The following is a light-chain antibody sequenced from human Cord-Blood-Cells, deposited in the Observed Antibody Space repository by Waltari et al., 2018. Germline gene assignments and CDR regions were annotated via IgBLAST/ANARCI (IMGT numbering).Light chain of an antibody. CDR3: CSYAGSSSLYV. CDR1: SSDVGGYHL. J-gene: IGLJ1*01. CDR2: KDS. V-gene: IGLV2-23*01. Sequence: QSARTQPASGSGSPGQSITISCTGTSSDVGGYHLVSWYQQHPGKAPTLMIYKDSKPASRVSNRVSASKYGNTACLTISGSQAGDDADYYCCSYAGSSSLYVFGTGTKVT.